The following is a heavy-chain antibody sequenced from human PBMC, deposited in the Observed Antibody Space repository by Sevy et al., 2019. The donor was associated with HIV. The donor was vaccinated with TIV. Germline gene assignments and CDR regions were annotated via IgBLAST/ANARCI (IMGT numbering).Heavy chain of an antibody. Sequence: SETLSLTCTVSGGSINSGDYYWNWIRQPPGKGLEWIGYIFYSGSTYYNPSLKSRVAISLDKSKNQFSVKLTSVKGAEKAVYYCVRSIAVAGTFAFDNWGQGALVTVSS. V-gene: IGHV4-30-4*01. J-gene: IGHJ4*02. D-gene: IGHD6-19*01. CDR1: GGSINSGDYY. CDR3: VRSIAVAGTFAFDN. CDR2: IFYSGST.